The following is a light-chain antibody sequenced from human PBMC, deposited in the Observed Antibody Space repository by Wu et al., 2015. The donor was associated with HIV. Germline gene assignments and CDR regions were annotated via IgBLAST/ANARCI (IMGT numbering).Light chain of an antibody. CDR3: QHRSNWHYT. CDR2: HAS. V-gene: IGKV3-11*01. Sequence: EIVLTQSPATLSLSPGERATLSCRASQSVNNDLTWYQQKPGQAPRLLIYHASNRATGTPARFSGSGSGTDFTLTISSLGPEDFAVYYCQHRSNWHYTFGQGTKLEIK. CDR1: QSVNND. J-gene: IGKJ2*01.